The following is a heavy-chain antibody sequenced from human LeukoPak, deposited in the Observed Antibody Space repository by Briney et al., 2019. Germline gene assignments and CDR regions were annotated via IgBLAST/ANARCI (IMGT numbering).Heavy chain of an antibody. V-gene: IGHV4-30-2*01. Sequence: SQTLSLTCTVSGGSISSGGYYWSWIRQPPGKGLEWMGYIYHSGSTYYNPSLKSRVTISVDRSKNQFSLKLSSVTAADTAVYYCARVCYDSSGYYFYYFDYWGQGTLVTVSS. CDR3: ARVCYDSSGYYFYYFDY. CDR2: IYHSGST. CDR1: GGSISSGGYY. D-gene: IGHD3-22*01. J-gene: IGHJ4*02.